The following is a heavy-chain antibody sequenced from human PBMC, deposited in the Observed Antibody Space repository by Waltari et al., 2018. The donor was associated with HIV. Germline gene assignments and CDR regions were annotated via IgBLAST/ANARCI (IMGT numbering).Heavy chain of an antibody. J-gene: IGHJ6*02. V-gene: IGHV1-3*01. CDR1: GYTFTSYG. CDR3: ARQRLASVVGNYYYGMDV. CDR2: ISAGNGET. D-gene: IGHD2-21*01. Sequence: QVHLVQSGAEVKKPGASVKVSCKASGYTFTSYGFNWVRQAPGQRPEWMGWISAGNGETKYSPKFQGRVTITRDTSANTAYMEMSRLTSEDTAVYFCARQRLASVVGNYYYGMDVWGQGTTVTVSS.